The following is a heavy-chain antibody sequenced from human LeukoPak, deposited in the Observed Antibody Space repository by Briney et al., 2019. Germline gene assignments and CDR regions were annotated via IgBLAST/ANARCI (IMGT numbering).Heavy chain of an antibody. CDR3: ARVDDDSSGYVDC. CDR1: GYSFTSYR. D-gene: IGHD3-22*01. V-gene: IGHV5-51*01. J-gene: IGHJ4*02. CDR2: IYPGDSDT. Sequence: GESLKISCKGSGYSFTSYRIGWVRQMPGKGLEWMGIIYPGDSDTRYSPSFQGQVTISADKSISTAYLQWSSLKASDTAMYYCARVDDDSSGYVDCWGQGTLVTVSS.